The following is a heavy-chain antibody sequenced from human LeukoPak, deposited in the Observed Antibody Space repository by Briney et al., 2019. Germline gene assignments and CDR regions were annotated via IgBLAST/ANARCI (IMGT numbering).Heavy chain of an antibody. Sequence: PSETLSLTCAVYGGSFSGYYWSWIRQPPGKGLEWIGEINHSGSTNYNPSLKSRVTISVDTSKNQFSLKLSSVTAADTAVYYCARDTRVPFGVVIGAWYYGMDVWGQGTTVTVSS. CDR3: ARDTRVPFGVVIGAWYYGMDV. CDR1: GGSFSGYY. D-gene: IGHD3-3*01. J-gene: IGHJ6*02. CDR2: INHSGST. V-gene: IGHV4-34*01.